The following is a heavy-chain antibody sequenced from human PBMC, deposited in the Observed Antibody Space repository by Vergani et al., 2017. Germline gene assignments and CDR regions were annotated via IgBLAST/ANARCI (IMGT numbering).Heavy chain of an antibody. Sequence: EVQLLESGGGSAQPGESLRLSCVASGFTFTAHGLNWVRQAPGKGLEWVSYISSSSSTIYYADSVKGRFTISRDNAKNSLYLQMNSLRAEDTAVYYCARDERVGYGEGGGYWGQGTLVTVSS. CDR3: ARDERVGYGEGGGY. CDR2: ISSSSSTI. V-gene: IGHV3-48*01. D-gene: IGHD5-12*01. CDR1: GFTFTAHG. J-gene: IGHJ4*02.